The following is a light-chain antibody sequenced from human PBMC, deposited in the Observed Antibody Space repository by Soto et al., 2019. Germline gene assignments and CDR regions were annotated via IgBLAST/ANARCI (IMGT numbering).Light chain of an antibody. CDR2: GIS. Sequence: EIVMTQSPATLSVSPGERATLSCRASQSVNSNYLAWYQQKPGQAPRLLIYGISKRATDIPDRCSGSGSGTEFTLTISSLQPEDFATYYCQQHGQWPITFGQGTRLEIK. CDR1: QSVNSN. V-gene: IGKV3D-15*01. J-gene: IGKJ5*01. CDR3: QQHGQWPIT.